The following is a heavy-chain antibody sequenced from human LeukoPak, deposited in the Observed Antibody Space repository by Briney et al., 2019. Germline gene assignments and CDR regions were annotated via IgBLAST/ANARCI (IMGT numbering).Heavy chain of an antibody. D-gene: IGHD3-10*01. V-gene: IGHV3-74*01. CDR1: GFTFSYNW. CDR3: LGYYSGSPN. Sequence: GGSLRLSCAASGFTFSYNWVHWVRQAPGKGLVWVSRISSDGRTTHYADSVKGRFTISRDSAKNTLFLQMNDLRAEDTAVYYCLGYYSGSPNWGQGTLVTVSS. CDR2: ISSDGRTT. J-gene: IGHJ4*02.